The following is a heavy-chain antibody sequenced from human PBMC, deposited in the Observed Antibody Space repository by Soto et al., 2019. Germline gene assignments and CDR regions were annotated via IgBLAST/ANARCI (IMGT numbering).Heavy chain of an antibody. Sequence: PGGSLRLSCAASGFTFSSYAMSWVRQAPGKGLEWVSAISGSGGSTYYADSVKGRFTISRDNSKNTLYLQMNSLRAEDTAVYYCAKRGGYIVLMVYAPYYYGMDVWGQGTTVTVSS. CDR1: GFTFSSYA. D-gene: IGHD2-8*01. CDR3: AKRGGYIVLMVYAPYYYGMDV. CDR2: ISGSGGST. J-gene: IGHJ6*02. V-gene: IGHV3-23*01.